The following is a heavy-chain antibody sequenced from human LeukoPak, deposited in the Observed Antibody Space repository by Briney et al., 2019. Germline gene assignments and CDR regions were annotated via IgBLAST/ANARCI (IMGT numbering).Heavy chain of an antibody. CDR3: ASNSGSRGY. CDR1: GGSISSYC. CDR2: IYYSGST. V-gene: IGHV4-59*01. J-gene: IGHJ4*02. D-gene: IGHD1-26*01. Sequence: SETLSLTCTVSGGSISSYCWSWIRQPPGKGLGWIGYIYYSGSTNYNPSLKSRVTISVDTYKNQFTLKLSSVTAADTAVYYCASNSGSRGYWGQGTLVTVSS.